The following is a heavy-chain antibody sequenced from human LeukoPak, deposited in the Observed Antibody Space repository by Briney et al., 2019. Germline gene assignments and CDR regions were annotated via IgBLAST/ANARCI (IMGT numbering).Heavy chain of an antibody. V-gene: IGHV4-59*12. D-gene: IGHD3-22*01. CDR1: GGSMSSYD. CDR2: IYYSGST. Sequence: PSETLSLTCTVSGGSMSSYDWSWIRQPPGKGLEWIGYIYYSGSTNYNPSLKSRVTISVDTSKNQFYLKLTSVSAADTAVYYCARGRSYYDSTGYAYWGQGTQVTVSS. CDR3: ARGRSYYDSTGYAY. J-gene: IGHJ4*02.